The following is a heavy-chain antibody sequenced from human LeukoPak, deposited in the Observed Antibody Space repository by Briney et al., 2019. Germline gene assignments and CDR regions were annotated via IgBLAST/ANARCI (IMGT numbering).Heavy chain of an antibody. J-gene: IGHJ6*03. CDR1: GGSFSGYY. CDR2: INHSGST. Sequence: ETLSLTCAVYGGSFSGYYWSWIRQPPGKGLEWIGEINHSGSTNYNPSLKSRVTILVDTSKNQFSLKLSSVTAADTAVYYCARGGLYYDFWSGSAAVRYYMDVWGKGTTVTVSS. CDR3: ARGGLYYDFWSGSAAVRYYMDV. D-gene: IGHD3-3*01. V-gene: IGHV4-34*01.